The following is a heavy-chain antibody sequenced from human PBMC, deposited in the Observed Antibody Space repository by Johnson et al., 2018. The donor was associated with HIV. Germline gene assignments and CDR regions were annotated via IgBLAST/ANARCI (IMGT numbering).Heavy chain of an antibody. D-gene: IGHD3-3*02. Sequence: VQLVESGGGVVQPGGSLRLSCAASGFTLNTYGMSWVRQVPGKGLEWVSAISGSGGRTYYADSVKGRFTISRDTSKNTLYLQMNSLRAEDTAVYYCAKASSNSNFDALDIWGQGTMVTVSS. CDR3: AKASSNSNFDALDI. CDR2: ISGSGGRT. V-gene: IGHV3-23*04. J-gene: IGHJ3*02. CDR1: GFTLNTYG.